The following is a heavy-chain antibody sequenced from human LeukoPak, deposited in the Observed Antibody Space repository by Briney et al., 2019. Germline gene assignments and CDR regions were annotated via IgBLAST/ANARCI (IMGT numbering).Heavy chain of an antibody. CDR1: GFTFSDHY. CDR3: TRGYSGVSVYAFDV. V-gene: IGHV3-72*01. D-gene: IGHD1-26*01. J-gene: IGHJ3*01. Sequence: GGSLRLSCAASGFTFSDHYIDWVRQAPGKGLEWVGRSGNKADSYTAEYAASVEGRFTISRDDSKKSPYLQMNTLTIEDTAVYHCTRGYSGVSVYAFDVWGQGTTVTVSS. CDR2: SGNKADSYTA.